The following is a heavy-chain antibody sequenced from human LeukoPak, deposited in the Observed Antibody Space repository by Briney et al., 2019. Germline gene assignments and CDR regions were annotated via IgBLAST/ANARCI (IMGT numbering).Heavy chain of an antibody. CDR3: ARGIAAAGTQWFDP. CDR1: GLTFSDYY. J-gene: IGHJ5*02. Sequence: GGSLRLSCAASGLTFSDYYMSWIRQAPGKGLEWVSYISSSGSTICYADSVKGRFTISRDNTKNSLYLQMNSLRAEDTAVYYCARGIAAAGTQWFDPWGQGTLVTVSS. V-gene: IGHV3-11*01. D-gene: IGHD6-13*01. CDR2: ISSSGSTI.